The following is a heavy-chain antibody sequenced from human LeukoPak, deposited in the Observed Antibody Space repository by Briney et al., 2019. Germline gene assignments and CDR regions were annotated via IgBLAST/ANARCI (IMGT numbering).Heavy chain of an antibody. CDR1: GGSISSYY. J-gene: IGHJ4*02. V-gene: IGHV4-59*01. CDR2: IYYSGST. CDR3: ATYSGGHFDY. Sequence: SETLSLTCTVSGGSISSYYWSWIRQPPGKGLEWIGYIYYSGSTNYNPSLKSRVTMSVDTSKNQFSLKLSSVTAADTAVYYCATYSGGHFDYWGQGSLVTVSS. D-gene: IGHD5-12*01.